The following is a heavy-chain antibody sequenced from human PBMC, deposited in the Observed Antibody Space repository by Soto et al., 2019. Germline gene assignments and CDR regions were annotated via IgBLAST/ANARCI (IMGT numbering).Heavy chain of an antibody. CDR2: ISYDGSNK. J-gene: IGHJ6*02. CDR1: GFTFSSYV. V-gene: IGHV3-30*18. CDR3: AKGGLEATTYYYGMDV. D-gene: IGHD5-12*01. Sequence: GGSLRLSCAASGFTFSSYVMHWVRQAPGKGLEWVAVISYDGSNKYYADSVKGRFTISRDNSKNTLYLQMNSLRAEDTAVHYCAKGGLEATTYYYGMDVWGQGTTVTVSS.